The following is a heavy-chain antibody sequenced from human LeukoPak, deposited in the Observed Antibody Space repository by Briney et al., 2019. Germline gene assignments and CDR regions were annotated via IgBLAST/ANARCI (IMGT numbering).Heavy chain of an antibody. J-gene: IGHJ4*02. D-gene: IGHD4-17*01. Sequence: SVKVSCRASGGTFISYAISWVRQAPGQGLEWMGGIIPIFGTANYAQKFQGRVTITADESTSTAYMELSSLRSEDTAVYYCARGKDDYGDYGFDYWGQGTLVTVSS. CDR3: ARGKDDYGDYGFDY. V-gene: IGHV1-69*13. CDR1: GGTFISYA. CDR2: IIPIFGTA.